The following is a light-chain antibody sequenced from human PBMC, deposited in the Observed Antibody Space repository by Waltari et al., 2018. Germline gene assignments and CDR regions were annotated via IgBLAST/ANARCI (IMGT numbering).Light chain of an antibody. CDR1: TPNLGSNT. Sequence: QSVLTQPPSASGTPGQRVTISCSGSTPNLGSNTVHWYQQSPGTAPKRPISRNHQRPAGVPDRFSGSKSGTSASLAISGLQSEDEAEYFCAAWDDSLTGPVFGGGTKVTVL. V-gene: IGLV1-44*01. J-gene: IGLJ3*02. CDR2: RNH. CDR3: AAWDDSLTGPV.